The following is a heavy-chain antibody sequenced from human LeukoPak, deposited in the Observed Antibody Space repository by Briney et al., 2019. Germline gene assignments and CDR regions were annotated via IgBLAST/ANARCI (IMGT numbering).Heavy chain of an antibody. D-gene: IGHD4-23*01. CDR2: ISHSGTT. J-gene: IGHJ3*02. V-gene: IGHV4-59*01. CDR3: ARAPFYGTNSRGAFEI. Sequence: PSETLFPTRTGSGGSISSFYWSRVRPSPRAGLGWVGDISHSGTTYYNPSLKSRLTISLDTSKNSFSLNLSSVTAADTAVYYCARAPFYGTNSRGAFEIWGQGTMVTVSS. CDR1: GGSISSFY.